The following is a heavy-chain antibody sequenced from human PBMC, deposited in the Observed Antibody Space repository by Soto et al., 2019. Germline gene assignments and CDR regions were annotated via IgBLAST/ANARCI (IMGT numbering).Heavy chain of an antibody. V-gene: IGHV2-5*02. Sequence: QITLKESGQTLVKPTQMLTLTCTFSGFSLSTRGVGVGWIRQPPGEALEWLALIYWDDDERYSPSLRSRLTITKDTSKNQVVLTMTNMEPVDRGTYYCAHSYSSSPDDGFDVWGQGTRVTVSS. CDR2: IYWDDDE. D-gene: IGHD6-6*01. CDR1: GFSLSTRGVG. J-gene: IGHJ3*01. CDR3: AHSYSSSPDDGFDV.